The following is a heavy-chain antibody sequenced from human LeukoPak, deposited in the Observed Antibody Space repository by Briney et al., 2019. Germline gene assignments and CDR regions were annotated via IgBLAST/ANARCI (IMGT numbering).Heavy chain of an antibody. Sequence: PGGSLRLSCAASGFTFSVYAMSWVRQAPGKGLEWVSGIGSDGSTHYAESVKGRFAISRDNSKSTLYLQMSSLRAEDTALYYCAKDLHYYVAMDVRGQGTTVTVSS. D-gene: IGHD3-10*02. CDR1: GFTFSVYA. CDR3: AKDLHYYVAMDV. J-gene: IGHJ6*02. CDR2: IGSDGST. V-gene: IGHV3-23*01.